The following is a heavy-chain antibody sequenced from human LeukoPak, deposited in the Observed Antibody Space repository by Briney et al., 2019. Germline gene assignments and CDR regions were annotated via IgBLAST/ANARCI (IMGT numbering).Heavy chain of an antibody. CDR3: ARTLRDYGGSRDAFDI. CDR1: GFTVSSNS. CDR2: IYSDNT. J-gene: IGHJ3*02. V-gene: IGHV3-53*01. Sequence: PGGSLRLSCTVSGFTVSSNSMSWVRQAPGKGLEWVSFIYSDNTHYSDSVKGRFTISRDNSKNTLYLQMNSLRAEDTAVYYCARTLRDYGGSRDAFDIWGQGTMVTVSS. D-gene: IGHD4-23*01.